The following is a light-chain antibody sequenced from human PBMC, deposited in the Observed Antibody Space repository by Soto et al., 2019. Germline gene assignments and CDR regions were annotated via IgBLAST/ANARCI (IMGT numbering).Light chain of an antibody. CDR2: AAS. J-gene: IGKJ1*01. V-gene: IGKV1-39*01. CDR1: QSISSY. Sequence: IQLTQSPTSLSASVGVRVTITCRASQSISSYLNWYQQKPGKAPKLLIYAASSLQSGVPSRFSGSGSGTDFTLTISSLQPEDFATYYCQQSYSTPWTFGQGTKV. CDR3: QQSYSTPWT.